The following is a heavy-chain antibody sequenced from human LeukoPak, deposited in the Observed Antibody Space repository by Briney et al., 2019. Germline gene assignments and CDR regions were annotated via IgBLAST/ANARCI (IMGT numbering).Heavy chain of an antibody. D-gene: IGHD3-3*01. CDR2: INYSGST. V-gene: IGHV4-39*02. CDR3: ARLGPYYDYWSGYLPVNY. J-gene: IGHJ4*02. CDR1: GGSISSSSFH. Sequence: SETLSLTCAVSGGSISSSSFHWGWLRQPPGKGLEWLGTINYSGSTYYNPSLKNRLTISVDTSKNHFSLKLSSVTAADTALYYCARLGPYYDYWSGYLPVNYWGQGILVTVSS.